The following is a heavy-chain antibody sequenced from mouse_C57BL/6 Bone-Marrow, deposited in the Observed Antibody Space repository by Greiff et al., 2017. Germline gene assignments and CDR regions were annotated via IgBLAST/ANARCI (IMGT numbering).Heavy chain of an antibody. V-gene: IGHV1-54*01. D-gene: IGHD3-3*01. CDR2: INPGSGGT. Sequence: QVQLQQSGAELVRPGTSVKVSCKASGYAFTNYLIEWVKQRPGQGLEWIGVINPGSGGTNYNEKFKGKATLTADKSSSTAYMQLSSLTSEDSAVYFCATRTGARGAMDYGGQGTSVTVSS. J-gene: IGHJ4*01. CDR3: ATRTGARGAMDY. CDR1: GYAFTNYL.